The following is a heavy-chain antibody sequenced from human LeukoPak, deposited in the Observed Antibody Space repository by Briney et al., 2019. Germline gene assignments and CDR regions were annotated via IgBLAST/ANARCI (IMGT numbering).Heavy chain of an antibody. V-gene: IGHV3-66*01. CDR3: AREEGPLDY. Sequence: PGGSLRLSCVASGFTVSTNYVSWVRQAPGKGPEWVSVIYSSGSTYYADSVKGRFTISRDNSKNMLYLQMNNLRVEDTAVYYCAREEGPLDYWGQGTLVTVSS. J-gene: IGHJ4*02. CDR1: GFTVSTNY. CDR2: IYSSGST.